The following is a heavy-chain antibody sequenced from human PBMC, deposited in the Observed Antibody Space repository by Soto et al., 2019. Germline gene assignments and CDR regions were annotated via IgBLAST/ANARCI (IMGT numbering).Heavy chain of an antibody. Sequence: ESGGGLVQPGRSLRLSCAASGFTFDDYAMHWVRQAPGKGLEWVSGISWNSGSIGYADSVKGRFTISRDNAKNSLYLQMNSLRAEDTALYYCAKDRGSGWYYFDYWGQGTLVTVSS. J-gene: IGHJ4*02. CDR3: AKDRGSGWYYFDY. CDR1: GFTFDDYA. D-gene: IGHD6-19*01. V-gene: IGHV3-9*01. CDR2: ISWNSGSI.